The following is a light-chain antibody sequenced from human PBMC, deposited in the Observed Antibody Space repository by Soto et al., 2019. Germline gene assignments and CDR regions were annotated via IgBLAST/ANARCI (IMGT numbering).Light chain of an antibody. V-gene: IGLV2-14*01. CDR2: EVS. J-gene: IGLJ3*02. CDR3: SSYTSSSTRV. CDR1: SSDVGGYNY. Sequence: QSALTQPASVSGSPGQSITISCTGTSSDVGGYNYVSWYQQHPGKAPKLMIYEVSNRPSGVSNRFSGSKSGNTASLTISGLQDEDESEYYCSSYTSSSTRVFGGGTKLTVL.